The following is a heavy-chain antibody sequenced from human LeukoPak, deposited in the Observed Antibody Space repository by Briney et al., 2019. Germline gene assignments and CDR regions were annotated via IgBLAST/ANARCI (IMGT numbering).Heavy chain of an antibody. D-gene: IGHD6-13*01. V-gene: IGHV4-38-2*02. CDR1: GYSISSGYF. J-gene: IGHJ3*02. CDR3: ARCLGFLIGSSWYPDAFDI. Sequence: SETLSLTCTVSGYSISSGYFWGWSRPPPGKGLEWIGVYHVGTTDYNPSLKSRVTISVDRSKNQMSLKLSSVTAADTAVYYCARCLGFLIGSSWYPDAFDIWGQGTMVTVSS. CDR2: VYHVGTT.